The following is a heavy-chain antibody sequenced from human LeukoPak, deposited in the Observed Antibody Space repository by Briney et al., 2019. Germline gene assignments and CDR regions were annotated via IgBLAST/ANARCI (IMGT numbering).Heavy chain of an antibody. V-gene: IGHV3-21*01. CDR3: ARDSVVGMGATDY. D-gene: IGHD1-26*01. CDR1: GYTFNIHG. Sequence: PGGTLRLSCAASGYTFNIHGMNWVRQAPGKGPEWVSGIGPSGDKTYYADSVKGRFTISRDNAKNSLYLQMNSLRAEDTAVYYCARDSVVGMGATDYWGQGTLVTVSS. J-gene: IGHJ4*02. CDR2: IGPSGDKT.